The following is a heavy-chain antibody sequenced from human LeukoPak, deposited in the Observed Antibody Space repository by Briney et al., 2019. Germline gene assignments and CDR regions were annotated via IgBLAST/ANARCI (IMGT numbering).Heavy chain of an antibody. V-gene: IGHV3-33*01. CDR3: ARGYDILTGTDVPPFDY. D-gene: IGHD3-9*01. CDR2: IWYDGSNK. CDR1: GFTFSSYG. J-gene: IGHJ4*02. Sequence: GGSLRLSCAASGFTFSSYGMHWVRQAPGKGLEWVAVIWYDGSNKYYADSVKGRFTISRDNSKNTLYLQMNSLRAGDTAVYYCARGYDILTGTDVPPFDYWGQGTLVTVSS.